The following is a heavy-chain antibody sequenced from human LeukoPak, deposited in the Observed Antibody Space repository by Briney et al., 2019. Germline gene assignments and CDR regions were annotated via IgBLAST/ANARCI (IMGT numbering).Heavy chain of an antibody. V-gene: IGHV3-30*02. Sequence: GGSLRLSCAASGFTLSSYGMHWVRQAPGKGLEWVAFIRYDGSNKYYADSVKGRFTISRDNSKNSLYLQMNSLRAEDTALYYCAKDIRGYYGSGSPTFDYWGQGTLVTVSS. D-gene: IGHD3-10*01. CDR1: GFTLSSYG. CDR2: IRYDGSNK. J-gene: IGHJ4*02. CDR3: AKDIRGYYGSGSPTFDY.